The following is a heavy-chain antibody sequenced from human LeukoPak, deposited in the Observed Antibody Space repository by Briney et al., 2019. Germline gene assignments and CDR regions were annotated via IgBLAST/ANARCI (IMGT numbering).Heavy chain of an antibody. CDR1: GLTFSYYG. Sequence: GGSLRLSCAASGLTFSYYGMHWVRQAPGKGLEWVAYIWYDGSDTYYADYVKGRFTISRDNSKNSLFVQMNSLRAEDTAVYFCAKSRSGSANWALQIFDNWGQGTLVTVSS. D-gene: IGHD1-1*01. J-gene: IGHJ4*02. CDR2: IWYDGSDT. CDR3: AKSRSGSANWALQIFDN. V-gene: IGHV3-30*02.